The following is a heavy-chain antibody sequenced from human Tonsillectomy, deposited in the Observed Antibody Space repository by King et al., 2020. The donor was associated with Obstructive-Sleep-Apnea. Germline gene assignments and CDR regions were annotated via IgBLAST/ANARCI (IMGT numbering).Heavy chain of an antibody. V-gene: IGHV1-8*01. J-gene: IGHJ4*02. CDR1: GYTFSSAE. CDR2: MNPNSGNT. D-gene: IGHD6-13*01. CDR3: ARGSSRSFDI. Sequence: VQLVQSGAEVQKPGASVKVSCKASGYTFSSAEIHWVRQAPGQGLEWMGWMNPNSGNTAYVLKFQGRVTMTRNPTINTAYMELSSLRSTDTAGYFCARGSSRSFDIWGQGTLVTVS.